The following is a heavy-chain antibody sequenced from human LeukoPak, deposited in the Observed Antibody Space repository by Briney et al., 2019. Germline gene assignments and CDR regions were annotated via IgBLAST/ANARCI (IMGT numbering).Heavy chain of an antibody. CDR1: GDSISTYY. D-gene: IGHD4-23*01. CDR2: IYYSGST. V-gene: IGHV4-59*01. J-gene: IGHJ4*02. CDR3: ARGMRGFPVVFGF. Sequence: SETLPLTCTVSGDSISTYYWSRIRQPPGKGLEWIGYIYYSGSTNYNPSLKSRVTISVDTSKNQFSLRLRSVTAADTAVYYCARGMRGFPVVFGFWGQGTLVTVSS.